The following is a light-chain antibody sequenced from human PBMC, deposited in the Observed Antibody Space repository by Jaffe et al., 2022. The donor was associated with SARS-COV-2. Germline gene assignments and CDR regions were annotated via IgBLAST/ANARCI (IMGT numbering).Light chain of an antibody. CDR2: KAS. CDR3: QQYERYPWT. V-gene: IGKV1-5*03. CDR1: QSISSW. J-gene: IGKJ1*01. Sequence: DIQMTQSPSTLSASVGDRVTITCRASQSISSWLAWYQQKPGKAPKLLIYKASSLESGVPSRFSGSGSGTEFTLTISSLQPDDFATYYCQQYERYPWTFGQGTKVEIK.